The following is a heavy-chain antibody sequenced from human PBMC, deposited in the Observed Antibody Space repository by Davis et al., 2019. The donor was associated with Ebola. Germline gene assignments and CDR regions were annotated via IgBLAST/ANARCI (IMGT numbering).Heavy chain of an antibody. CDR3: AIPDCSGANCYSVYIKN. J-gene: IGHJ4*02. CDR1: GFPFSAYG. CDR2: ISYDGSNK. Sequence: GESLKISCVASGFPFSAYGMHWVRQAPGKGLEWVAVISYDGSNKYYADSVKGRFTISRDNSNNLLYLQMNSLRAEDTAVYYCAIPDCSGANCYSVYIKNWGQGTLVTVSS. V-gene: IGHV3-30*12. D-gene: IGHD2-15*01.